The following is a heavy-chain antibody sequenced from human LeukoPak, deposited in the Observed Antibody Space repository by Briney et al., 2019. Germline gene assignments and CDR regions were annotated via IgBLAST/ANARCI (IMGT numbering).Heavy chain of an antibody. CDR1: GGSISSYY. J-gene: IGHJ4*02. CDR3: ARSYDFWSGYYHY. D-gene: IGHD3-3*01. CDR2: IYYSGST. V-gene: IGHV4-59*01. Sequence: SETLSLTCTVSGGSISSYYWSWIRQPPGKGLEWIGYIYYSGSTNYNPSLKSRVTISVDTSENQFSLKLSSVTAADTAVYYCARSYDFWSGYYHYWGQGTLVTVSS.